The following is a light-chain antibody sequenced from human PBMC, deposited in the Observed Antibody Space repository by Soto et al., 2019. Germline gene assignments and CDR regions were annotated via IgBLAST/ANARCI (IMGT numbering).Light chain of an antibody. V-gene: IGLV1-40*01. Sequence: QSVLTQPPSVSGAPGQRVSISCTGSTSNIGAPYDVHWYQHLPGTAPKLLIYGNSNRPSGVPDRFSGSKSGTSASLAITGLQAEDEGDYYCQSYDSSLSGHWVFGGGTKLTVL. CDR2: GNS. CDR1: TSNIGAPYD. CDR3: QSYDSSLSGHWV. J-gene: IGLJ3*02.